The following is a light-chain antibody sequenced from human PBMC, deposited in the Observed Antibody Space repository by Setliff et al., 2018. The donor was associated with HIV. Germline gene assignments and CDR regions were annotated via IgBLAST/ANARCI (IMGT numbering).Light chain of an antibody. V-gene: IGLV2-11*01. CDR2: YVN. CDR1: SSDVGNYNY. Sequence: QSALTQPRSVSGSPGQSVTISCTGTSSDVGNYNYVSWYQHHPGKAPKLIIYYVNERPLGVPDRFSGSKSGNTASLTISGLQGDDEADYYCCSYAGSYTFVFGAGTKVTVL. CDR3: CSYAGSYTFV. J-gene: IGLJ1*01.